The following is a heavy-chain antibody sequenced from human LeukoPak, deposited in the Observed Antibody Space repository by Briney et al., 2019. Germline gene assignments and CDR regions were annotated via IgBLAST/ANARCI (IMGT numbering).Heavy chain of an antibody. Sequence: PGGSLRLSCGASGFTFRNAWMSWVRQAPGKGLEWVGRIKSKTDGGTTDYAAPVKGRFTISRDDSKNTLYLQMNSLKTEDTAVYYCTTDGFDSSPFVDYWGQGTLVTVSS. D-gene: IGHD6-13*01. J-gene: IGHJ4*02. CDR1: GFTFRNAW. CDR3: TTDGFDSSPFVDY. CDR2: IKSKTDGGTT. V-gene: IGHV3-15*01.